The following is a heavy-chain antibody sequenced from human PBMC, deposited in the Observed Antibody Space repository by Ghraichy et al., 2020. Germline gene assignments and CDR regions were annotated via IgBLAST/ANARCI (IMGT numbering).Heavy chain of an antibody. D-gene: IGHD1-1*01. Sequence: GGSLRLSCAASGFTFSNYVMHWVRQAPGKGLESVSAISGNGRTTFYVSSVKGRFTVSRDNSENSLYLQMGSLRAEDTAVYYCVREDATGTCDYWGQGTQVTVSS. V-gene: IGHV3-64*01. CDR2: ISGNGRTT. CDR3: VREDATGTCDY. CDR1: GFTFSNYV. J-gene: IGHJ4*02.